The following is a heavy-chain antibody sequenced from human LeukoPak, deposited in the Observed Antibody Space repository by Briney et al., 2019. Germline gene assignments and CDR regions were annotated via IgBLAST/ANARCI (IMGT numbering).Heavy chain of an antibody. Sequence: ASVKVSCKASGGTFSSYAISWVRQAPGQGLEWMGGIIPIFGTANYAQKFQGRVTITADKSTSTAYMELSSLRSEDTAVYYCAAGSEDYGDNYYYYYMDVWGKGTTVTISS. D-gene: IGHD4-17*01. CDR2: IIPIFGTA. CDR3: AAGSEDYGDNYYYYYMDV. J-gene: IGHJ6*03. CDR1: GGTFSSYA. V-gene: IGHV1-69*06.